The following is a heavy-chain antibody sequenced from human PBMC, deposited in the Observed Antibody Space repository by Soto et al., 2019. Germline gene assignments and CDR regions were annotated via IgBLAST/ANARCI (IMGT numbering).Heavy chain of an antibody. V-gene: IGHV3-33*01. J-gene: IGHJ6*02. CDR3: ARDASYYSLWSGYYPSRNGMDV. Sequence: QVQVVESGGGVVQPGRSLRLSCAASGYTFSSFGMHWVRQAPGKGLEWVSLIWYDGSKKSYGDSVKGRFTISRDNSRNTVYLQLTSLRADDTAVYYCARDASYYSLWSGYYPSRNGMDVWGQVTTVTVSS. CDR1: GYTFSSFG. D-gene: IGHD3-3*01. CDR2: IWYDGSKK.